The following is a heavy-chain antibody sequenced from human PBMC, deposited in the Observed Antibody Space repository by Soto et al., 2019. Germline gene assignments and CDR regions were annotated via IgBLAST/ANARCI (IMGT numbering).Heavy chain of an antibody. CDR2: ITNRGSYT. CDR3: AKDVLDRGAES. J-gene: IGHJ5*02. D-gene: IGHD3-10*01. Sequence: EVQLLESGGGLVQPGGSLRLSCEASGFTFRDHAMTWVRQAPGQGLEYVSSITNRGSYTFYADSVKGRFTISRDNSKNTLYLQMNSLTAEDTALYSCAKDVLDRGAESWGQGTLVTVSS. CDR1: GFTFRDHA. V-gene: IGHV3-23*01.